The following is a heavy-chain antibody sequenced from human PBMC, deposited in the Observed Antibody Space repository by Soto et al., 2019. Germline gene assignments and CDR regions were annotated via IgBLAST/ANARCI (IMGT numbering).Heavy chain of an antibody. Sequence: AAVKVYCKASGYTFTSYGISWVRQDPGQGLEWMGGISAYNGNTNYAQKLQGRLTMTTDTSTSTAYMELRSLRSDDTAVYYCARDSRSVKGYYCMDVWGKGTTVTVS. CDR1: GYTFTSYG. V-gene: IGHV1-18*01. CDR2: ISAYNGNT. J-gene: IGHJ6*03. D-gene: IGHD4-17*01. CDR3: ARDSRSVKGYYCMDV.